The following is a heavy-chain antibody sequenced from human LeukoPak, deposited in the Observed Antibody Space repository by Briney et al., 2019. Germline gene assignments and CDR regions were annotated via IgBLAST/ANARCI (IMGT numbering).Heavy chain of an antibody. Sequence: GGSLRLSCAASGFTFSTFGMHWVRQAPGKGLEWVAFMRYDGSNKYYADSVKGRFTISRDNSKNTLFLQMNSLRAEDTAVYYCAKDPGSYFDYWGQGTLVTVSS. CDR2: MRYDGSNK. D-gene: IGHD6-25*01. J-gene: IGHJ4*02. CDR3: AKDPGSYFDY. CDR1: GFTFSTFG. V-gene: IGHV3-30*02.